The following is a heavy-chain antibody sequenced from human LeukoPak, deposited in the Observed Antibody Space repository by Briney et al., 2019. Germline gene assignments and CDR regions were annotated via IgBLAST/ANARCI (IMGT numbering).Heavy chain of an antibody. D-gene: IGHD6-19*01. CDR2: IYYSGST. CDR3: ARTDSKSYSSGWYNY. J-gene: IGHJ4*02. CDR1: VGSIISSIYY. V-gene: IGHV4-39*01. Sequence: SETLSLTCTVSVGSIISSIYYWGCIRHPPGKGLEWIGSIYYSGSTYYNPPLKTRVTISVDTSKNQSSLKLCSVTATDTAVYYCARTDSKSYSSGWYNYWGQGTLVTVSS.